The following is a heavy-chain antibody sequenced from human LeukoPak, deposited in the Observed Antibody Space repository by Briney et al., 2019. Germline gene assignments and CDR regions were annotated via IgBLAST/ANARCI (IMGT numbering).Heavy chain of an antibody. CDR3: TTAFAEYYDYVWGSYRQGTDY. CDR2: IKSKTDGGTT. D-gene: IGHD3-16*02. V-gene: IGHV3-15*01. CDR1: GFTFSNAW. Sequence: GGSLRLSCAASGFTFSNAWMSWVRQAPGKGLEWVGRIKSKTDGGTTDYAAPVKDRFTISRDDSKNTLYLQMNSLKTEDTAVYYCTTAFAEYYDYVWGSYRQGTDYWGQGTLVTVSS. J-gene: IGHJ4*02.